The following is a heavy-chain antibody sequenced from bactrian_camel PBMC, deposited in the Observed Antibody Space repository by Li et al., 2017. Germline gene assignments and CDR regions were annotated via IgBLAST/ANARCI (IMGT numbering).Heavy chain of an antibody. CDR1: GNTEARYS. CDR2: INPAADYI. Sequence: QLVESGGGLVQAGGSLSLSCIMSGNTEARYSMAWFRQAPGKEREAVATINPAADYIYYVDSVKGRFTISKDIIKNTLYLQLNSLKTEDTAMYYCVKGQSELWDFGYWGQGTQVTVS. D-gene: IGHD5*01. V-gene: IGHV3S1*01. J-gene: IGHJ6*01. CDR3: VKGQSELWDFGY.